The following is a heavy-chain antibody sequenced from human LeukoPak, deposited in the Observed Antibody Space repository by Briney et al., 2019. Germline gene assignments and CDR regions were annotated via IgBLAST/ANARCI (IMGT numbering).Heavy chain of an antibody. V-gene: IGHV4-34*01. CDR2: IYYSGST. Sequence: SETLSLTCAVYGGSFSGYYWSWIRQPPGKGLEWIGSIYYSGSTYYNPSLKSRVTISVDTSKNQFSLKLSSVTAADTAVYYCARQEYVGGPDYWGQGTLVTVSS. D-gene: IGHD3-16*01. CDR1: GGSFSGYY. CDR3: ARQEYVGGPDY. J-gene: IGHJ4*02.